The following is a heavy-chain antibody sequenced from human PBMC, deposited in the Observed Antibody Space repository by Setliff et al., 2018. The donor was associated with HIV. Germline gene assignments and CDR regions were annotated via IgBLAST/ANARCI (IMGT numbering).Heavy chain of an antibody. CDR1: GLSFSSYG. Sequence: PGGSLRLSCAASGLSFSSYGMDWVRQAPGRGLEWVAVIWHDGSNKFYADSVKGRFTVSRDNSNNMVYLQMNSLRDEDTAMYYCVKGCTAYCGADCCYRNVFDIWGQGTMVTVSS. CDR2: IWHDGSNK. D-gene: IGHD2-21*02. J-gene: IGHJ3*02. V-gene: IGHV3-33*06. CDR3: VKGCTAYCGADCCYRNVFDI.